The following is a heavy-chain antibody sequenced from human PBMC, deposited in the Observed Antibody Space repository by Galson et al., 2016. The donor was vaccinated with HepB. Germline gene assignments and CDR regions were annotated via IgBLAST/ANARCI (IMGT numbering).Heavy chain of an antibody. D-gene: IGHD5-18*01. CDR1: GITFGNFI. CDR2: IRTNADGGTT. V-gene: IGHV3-49*04. J-gene: IGHJ5*02. CDR3: SVGHFSGYGGRGSVPPSPQPPPRAHRSSP. Sequence: SLRLSCASSGITFGNFIMSWVRQAPGQGLEWVALIRTNADGGTTEYAASVKGRFSISRDDSKSTAYLQMNRLKSEDTAVYYCSVGHFSGYGGRGSVPPSPQPPPRAHRSSPWR.